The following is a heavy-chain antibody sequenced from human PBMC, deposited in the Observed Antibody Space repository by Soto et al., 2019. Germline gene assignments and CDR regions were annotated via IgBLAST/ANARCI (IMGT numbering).Heavy chain of an antibody. CDR3: ARGRVYPTIFDRRGAIDD. V-gene: IGHV4-31*03. CDR1: GGSISGGAYY. Sequence: PSETLSLTCTVSGGSISGGAYYWSWIRQHPGKGLEWIGYIFYTGSTFYNPSLKSRVAISVDTSKNQFSLKLSSVTAADTAVYYCARGRVYPTIFDRRGAIDDWGQGTLVTVSS. CDR2: IFYTGST. D-gene: IGHD3-3*01. J-gene: IGHJ4*02.